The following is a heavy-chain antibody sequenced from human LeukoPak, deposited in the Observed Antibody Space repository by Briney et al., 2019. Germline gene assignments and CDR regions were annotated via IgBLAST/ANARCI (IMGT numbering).Heavy chain of an antibody. V-gene: IGHV3-33*01. J-gene: IGHJ3*02. CDR1: GFTFSDYG. D-gene: IGHD3-10*01. Sequence: GGSLRLSCAASGFTFSDYGMHWVRQAPGKGLEWGAVIWYDGSNKYYADSVKGRFTLSRDNSKNTLDLQMSSLRAEDTAVYYCAREQYGSDDALDIWGQGTLVTVSS. CDR3: AREQYGSDDALDI. CDR2: IWYDGSNK.